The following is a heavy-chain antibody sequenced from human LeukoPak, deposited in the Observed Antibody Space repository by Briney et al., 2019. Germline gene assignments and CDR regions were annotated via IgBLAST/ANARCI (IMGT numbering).Heavy chain of an antibody. CDR3: ARSPFVGGVGATSWYFDL. J-gene: IGHJ2*01. V-gene: IGHV4-4*09. CDR1: GASITSYY. D-gene: IGHD1-26*01. CDR2: IYSSANI. Sequence: PSETLSLTCTVSGASITSYYWTWIRQPPGKELEWIGNIYSSANINFNPSLKSRVTISLDASKSHFSLKLNSVSAADTAIYYCARSPFVGGVGATSWYFDLWGRGALVTVSS.